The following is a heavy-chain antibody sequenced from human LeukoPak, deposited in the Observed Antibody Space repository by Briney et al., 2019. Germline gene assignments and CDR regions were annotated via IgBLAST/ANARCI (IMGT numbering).Heavy chain of an antibody. Sequence: SETLSLTCTVSGGSIGNNYWTWIRQPPGKGLEYIGYIYYTGATNYNPSLKSRVTISVDTSKSPFSLKLSSVTAADTAVYFCAKYGNSGWVIDNWGQGALVTVSS. CDR3: AKYGNSGWVIDN. D-gene: IGHD6-19*01. V-gene: IGHV4-59*08. CDR2: IYYTGAT. J-gene: IGHJ4*02. CDR1: GGSIGNNY.